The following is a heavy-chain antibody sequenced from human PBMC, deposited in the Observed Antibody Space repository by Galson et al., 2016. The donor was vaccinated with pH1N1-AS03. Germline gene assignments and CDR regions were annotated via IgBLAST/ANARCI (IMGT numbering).Heavy chain of an antibody. CDR1: GFSLSTSGMG. V-gene: IGHV2-5*01. Sequence: ALVKPTQTLTLTCTFSGFSLSTSGMGVGWIRQAPGKALEWLAIIYWNDDIRYSPSLRNRLTITKDTSKSQVVLTMTNMDPVDTATYFCARAYYGDFADWFDPWGQGTLVTVSS. CDR3: ARAYYGDFADWFDP. CDR2: IYWNDDI. D-gene: IGHD4-17*01. J-gene: IGHJ5*02.